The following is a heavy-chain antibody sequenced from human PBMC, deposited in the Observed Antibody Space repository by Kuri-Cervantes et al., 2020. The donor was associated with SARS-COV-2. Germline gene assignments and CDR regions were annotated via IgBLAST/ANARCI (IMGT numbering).Heavy chain of an antibody. J-gene: IGHJ4*02. V-gene: IGHV3-30-3*01. CDR3: AREYGSSSSWYGAYYFDY. CDR1: GFTFSSYA. D-gene: IGHD6-13*01. Sequence: GGSLRLSCAASGFTFSSYAMHWVRQAPGKGLEWVAVISYDGSNKYYADSVKGRFTISRDNSKNTLYLQMNSLRAEDTAVYYCAREYGSSSSWYGAYYFDYWGQGTLVTVSS. CDR2: ISYDGSNK.